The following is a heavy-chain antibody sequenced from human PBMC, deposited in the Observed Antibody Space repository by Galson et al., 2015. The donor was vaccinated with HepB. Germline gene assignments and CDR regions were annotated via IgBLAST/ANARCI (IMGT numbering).Heavy chain of an antibody. CDR1: GFTFSSYA. D-gene: IGHD4-17*01. J-gene: IGHJ4*02. V-gene: IGHV3-23*01. CDR2: ISGSGGST. Sequence: SLRLSCAASGFTFSSYAMSWVRQAPGKGLEWVSAISGSGGSTYYADSVKGRFTISRDNSKNTLCLQMNSLRAEDTAVYYCAIPRGIDYGDYNLAGSDYWGQGTLVTVSS. CDR3: AIPRGIDYGDYNLAGSDY.